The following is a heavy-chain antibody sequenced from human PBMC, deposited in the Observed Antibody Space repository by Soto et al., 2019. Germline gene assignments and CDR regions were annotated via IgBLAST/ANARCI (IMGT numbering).Heavy chain of an antibody. V-gene: IGHV3-30*18. D-gene: IGHD6-19*01. CDR2: ISYDGRKN. Sequence: PGGSLRLSCAASGFTFSDYGMHWVRQAPGKGLEWVAVISYDGRKNFYGDSVNGRFTISRDSSKNMLYLQMSSLRAEDTAVYYCAKALPIHTSGWYNYYGMDVWGQGTTVTVSS. CDR1: GFTFSDYG. CDR3: AKALPIHTSGWYNYYGMDV. J-gene: IGHJ6*02.